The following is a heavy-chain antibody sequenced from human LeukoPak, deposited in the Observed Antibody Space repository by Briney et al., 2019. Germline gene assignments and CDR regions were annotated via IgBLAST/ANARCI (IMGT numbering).Heavy chain of an antibody. CDR3: GRDTVGYGGAFDI. D-gene: IGHD5-18*01. CDR1: GFSFSTNN. Sequence: GGSLTLSCVASGFSFSTNNMHWVRQAPGKGLEWVAVVSYDGSNKNYADSVKDRSTITRDNSKNTLYLQVNSRRPEDTAVYYCGRDTVGYGGAFDIWGQGTMVTVSS. J-gene: IGHJ3*02. CDR2: VSYDGSNK. V-gene: IGHV3-30-3*01.